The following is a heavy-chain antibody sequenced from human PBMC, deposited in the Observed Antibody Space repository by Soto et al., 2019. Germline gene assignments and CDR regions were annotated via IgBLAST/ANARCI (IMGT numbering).Heavy chain of an antibody. Sequence: ASVKVSCKASGYTFTSYAMHWVRQAPGQGLEWMGWISGHNGDTKYVQKFQGRVSMTTDTSTSTASMELRSLRSDDTAVYYCARSGSMPYYYYGMDVWGQGTTVTVSS. CDR3: ARSGSMPYYYYGMDV. D-gene: IGHD3-10*01. J-gene: IGHJ6*02. CDR2: ISGHNGDT. V-gene: IGHV1-18*01. CDR1: GYTFTSYA.